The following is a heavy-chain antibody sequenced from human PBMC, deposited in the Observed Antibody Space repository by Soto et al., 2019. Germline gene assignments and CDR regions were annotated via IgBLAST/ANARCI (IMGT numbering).Heavy chain of an antibody. J-gene: IGHJ4*02. V-gene: IGHV3-30*18. D-gene: IGHD3-16*01. Sequence: PGGSLRLSCAASGFTFSSYCMHWVRQAPGKGLEWVAVISYDGSNKYYADSVKGRFTISRDNSKNTLYLQMNSLRAEDTAVYYCAKDVPIMITFGGVPHFDYWGQGTLVTVSS. CDR1: GFTFSSYC. CDR3: AKDVPIMITFGGVPHFDY. CDR2: ISYDGSNK.